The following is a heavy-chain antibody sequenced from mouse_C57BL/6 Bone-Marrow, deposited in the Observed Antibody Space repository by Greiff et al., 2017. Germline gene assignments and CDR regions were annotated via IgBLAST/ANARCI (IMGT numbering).Heavy chain of an antibody. D-gene: IGHD4-1*01. CDR1: GYSFTGYY. Sequence: EVKLMESGPELVKPGASVKISCKASGYSFTGYYMHWVKQSHGNILDWIGYIYPYNGVSSYNQKFKGKATLTVDKSSSTAYMELRSLTSEDSAVYYCAREGTGTEFAYWGQGTLVTVSA. CDR2: IYPYNGVS. V-gene: IGHV1-31*01. J-gene: IGHJ3*01. CDR3: AREGTGTEFAY.